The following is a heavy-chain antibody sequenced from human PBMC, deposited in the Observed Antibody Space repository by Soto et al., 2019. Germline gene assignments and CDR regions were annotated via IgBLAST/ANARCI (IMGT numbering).Heavy chain of an antibody. D-gene: IGHD3-16*01. V-gene: IGHV1-18*01. J-gene: IGHJ4*02. CDR1: GYTFTSYG. CDR3: VRERGLTVSTLPGY. CDR2: ISTYNGNT. Sequence: QVQLVQSGAEVKKPGASVKVSCKASGYTFTSYGISWVRQAPGQGLEWMGRISTYNGNTNYAQKVQGRLTMTTDTSTSTVYMELRSLRSDDTAVYYCVRERGLTVSTLPGYWGQGTRVTVSS.